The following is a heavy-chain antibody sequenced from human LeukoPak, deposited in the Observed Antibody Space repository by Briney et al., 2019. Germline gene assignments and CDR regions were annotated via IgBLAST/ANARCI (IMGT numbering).Heavy chain of an antibody. J-gene: IGHJ4*02. CDR2: IRYDGGNK. D-gene: IGHD1-26*01. V-gene: IGHV3-30*02. CDR3: AIWGTLVGARPFDY. Sequence: GGSLRLSCAASGFTFSGYGMHWVRQPPGKGLEWVAFIRYDGGNKYYADSVKGRFTISRDDSKNTLYLQMNSLRVEDTAVYYCAIWGTLVGARPFDYWGQGTLVTVSS. CDR1: GFTFSGYG.